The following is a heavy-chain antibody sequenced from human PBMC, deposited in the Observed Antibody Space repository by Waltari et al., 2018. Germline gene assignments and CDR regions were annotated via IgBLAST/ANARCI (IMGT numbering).Heavy chain of an antibody. V-gene: IGHV1-18*04. CDR3: ARLAHHGVSGGDF. D-gene: IGHD3-10*01. CDR1: GYTLFSYA. CDR2: ISAYDGST. J-gene: IGHJ4*02. Sequence: QVHLVQSGAAEKQPLASVKGSCKASGYTLFSYAINWVRQAPGQGLEWMGWISAYDGSTEYAQIFQGRISMTTDTSTRTAYMELRGLTSDDSAVYYCARLAHHGVSGGDFWGQGTLVTVSS.